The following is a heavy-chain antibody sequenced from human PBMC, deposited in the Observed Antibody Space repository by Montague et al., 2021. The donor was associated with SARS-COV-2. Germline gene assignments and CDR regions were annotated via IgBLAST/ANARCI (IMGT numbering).Heavy chain of an antibody. J-gene: IGHJ4*02. Sequence: SETLSLTCAVSGGSISGYYWCWIRQPPGTGMELIGEINHSGSTNYNPSLKSRVTITVDTSKCQISLKVSPVTAADTAAYVCARAPDYDILACDLTEGFDFWGQGTLGTVSS. CDR3: ARAPDYDILACDLTEGFDF. CDR1: GGSISGYY. D-gene: IGHD3-9*01. V-gene: IGHV4-34*01. CDR2: INHSGST.